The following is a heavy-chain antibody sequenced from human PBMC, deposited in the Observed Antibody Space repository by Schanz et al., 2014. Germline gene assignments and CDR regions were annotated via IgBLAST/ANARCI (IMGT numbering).Heavy chain of an antibody. J-gene: IGHJ4*02. CDR2: IGNGGVTI. CDR3: ARIGGSVFDY. Sequence: QVPLVASGGGLVKPGGSLRLSCTASGFPFSDYFMAWIRQPPGRGLEWVSYIGNGGVTIYYADSVKGRFTISRDNSKNSLYLQMNSLRAEDTAVYYCARIGGSVFDYWAQGTLVTVSS. V-gene: IGHV3-11*01. CDR1: GFPFSDYF. D-gene: IGHD3-10*01.